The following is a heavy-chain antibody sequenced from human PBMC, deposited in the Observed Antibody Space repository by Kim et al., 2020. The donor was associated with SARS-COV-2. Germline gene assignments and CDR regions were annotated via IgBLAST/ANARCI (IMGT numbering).Heavy chain of an antibody. CDR2: VYYSGNT. CDR1: GGSVSSTIYY. D-gene: IGHD6-6*01. J-gene: IGHJ2*01. CDR3: ARLGQLATSYWYFDL. V-gene: IGHV4-39*02. Sequence: SETLSLTCTVSGGSVSSTIYYWGWIRQPPGRGLEWIGTVYYSGNTWDNPSLKSRLTMSVDTSKNHFSLRLTSVTAADTAGYYCARLGQLATSYWYFDLWGRGTLVTVSS.